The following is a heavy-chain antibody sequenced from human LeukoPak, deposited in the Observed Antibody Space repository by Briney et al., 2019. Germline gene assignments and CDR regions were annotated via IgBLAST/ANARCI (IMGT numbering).Heavy chain of an antibody. CDR2: INPSGGST. CDR3: ARETEAYDSSGYYPYHFDY. Sequence: ASVKVSCKASGYTFTSYYMHWVRQAPGQGLEWMGIINPSGGSTSYAQKFQGRVTMTRDTSTSTVYMELSSLRSEDTAVYYCARETEAYDSSGYYPYHFDYWGQGTLVTVSS. V-gene: IGHV1-46*01. J-gene: IGHJ4*02. D-gene: IGHD3-22*01. CDR1: GYTFTSYY.